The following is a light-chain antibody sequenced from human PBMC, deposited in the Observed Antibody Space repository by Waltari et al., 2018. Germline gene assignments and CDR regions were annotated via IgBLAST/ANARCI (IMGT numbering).Light chain of an antibody. J-gene: IGKJ3*01. V-gene: IGKV3-20*01. Sequence: EFVLTQSPGTLSLSPGERATLSCRASQSISHTYLGWYQQRPGQAPRLLTYGASSRATGIPDRFSGSGSGTDFTLTISRLEPEDFAVYYCQHYGPSPQGTFGPGTRLDI. CDR2: GAS. CDR1: QSISHTY. CDR3: QHYGPSPQGT.